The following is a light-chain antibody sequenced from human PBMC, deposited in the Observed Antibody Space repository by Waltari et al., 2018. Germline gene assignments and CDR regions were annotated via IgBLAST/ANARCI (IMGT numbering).Light chain of an antibody. V-gene: IGLV1-51*01. CDR3: GTWDSSLSGGV. J-gene: IGLJ3*02. CDR2: ENN. CDR1: SSNLGDNY. Sequence: HSVLTQPPSVSAAPGQKVTISCSGSSSNLGDNYVSWYQHLPGTAPKLLIYENNKRPAVIPDRVSASKSGTSATLGITGLQTGDEADYYCGTWDSSLSGGVFGGGTKLTVL.